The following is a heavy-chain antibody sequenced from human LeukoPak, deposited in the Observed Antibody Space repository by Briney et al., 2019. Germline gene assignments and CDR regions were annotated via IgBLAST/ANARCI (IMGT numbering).Heavy chain of an antibody. CDR2: ISWNSDDI. Sequence: GGSLRLSCAASGFTFDDYAMHWVRQAPGKGLEWVSGISWNSDDIGYAVSVKGRFSISRDNAKNTLYLQMNGLGAEDTAVYYCTRAYDSGTYSSFDYWGQGTLVTVTS. V-gene: IGHV3-9*01. D-gene: IGHD3-10*01. J-gene: IGHJ4*02. CDR1: GFTFDDYA. CDR3: TRAYDSGTYSSFDY.